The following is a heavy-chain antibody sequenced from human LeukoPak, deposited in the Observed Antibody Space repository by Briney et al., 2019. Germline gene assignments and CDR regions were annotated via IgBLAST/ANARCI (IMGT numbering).Heavy chain of an antibody. V-gene: IGHV4-39*07. CDR3: ARYYGSGSYYYDY. D-gene: IGHD3-10*01. Sequence: SETLSLTCTVSGGSISSSSYYWGWICQPPGKGLEWIGSIYYSGSTYYNPSLKSRVTISVDTSKNQFSLKLSSVTAADTAVYYCARYYGSGSYYYDYWGQGTLVTVSS. CDR2: IYYSGST. J-gene: IGHJ4*02. CDR1: GGSISSSSYY.